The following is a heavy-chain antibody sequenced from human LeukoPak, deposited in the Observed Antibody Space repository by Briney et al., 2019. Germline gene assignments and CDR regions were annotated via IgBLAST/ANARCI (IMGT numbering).Heavy chain of an antibody. D-gene: IGHD5-18*01. CDR1: GFTFSTYG. Sequence: GRSLRLSCAASGFTFSTYGVHWVRQAPGKGLEWVALIWYDGSDKYYADSVKGRFTISRDNSKNTLYLQMNSLRAEDTAVYYCAKDWRRGYSYGFDYWGQGTLVTVSS. V-gene: IGHV3-33*06. CDR2: IWYDGSDK. CDR3: AKDWRRGYSYGFDY. J-gene: IGHJ4*02.